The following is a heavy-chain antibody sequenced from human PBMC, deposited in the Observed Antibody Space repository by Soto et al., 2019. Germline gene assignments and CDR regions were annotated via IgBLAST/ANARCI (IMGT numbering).Heavy chain of an antibody. CDR2: IIPILGIA. D-gene: IGHD6-13*01. CDR1: GGAFISYT. J-gene: IGHJ5*02. CDR3: ARVGIAAEDSFDP. V-gene: IGHV1-69*02. Sequence: SVKVSCKASGGAFISYTISWVRQAPGQGLEWMGRIIPILGIANYAQKFQGRVTITADKSTSTAYMELSSLRSEDTAVYYCARVGIAAEDSFDPWGQGTLVTVSS.